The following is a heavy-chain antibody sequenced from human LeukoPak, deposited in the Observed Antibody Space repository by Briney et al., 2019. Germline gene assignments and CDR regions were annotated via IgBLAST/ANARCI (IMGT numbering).Heavy chain of an antibody. V-gene: IGHV3-72*01. Sequence: GGSLRLSCAAPGFTLSDHYMDWVRQAPGKGLEWVGRTKNKADSYTTEYAASVKGRFTISRDDSKNSLYLQMNSLRTEDTAVYYCARNGYGDYYFDYWGQGILVTVSS. CDR1: GFTLSDHY. CDR3: ARNGYGDYYFDY. D-gene: IGHD3-22*01. CDR2: TKNKADSYTT. J-gene: IGHJ4*02.